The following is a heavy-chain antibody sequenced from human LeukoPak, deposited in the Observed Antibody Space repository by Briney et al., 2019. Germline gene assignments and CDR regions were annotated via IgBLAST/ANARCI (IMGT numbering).Heavy chain of an antibody. V-gene: IGHV1-69*13. D-gene: IGHD3-22*01. CDR2: IIPIFGTA. Sequence: SVKVSCEASGGTFSTYAISWVRQAPGQGLEWMGGIIPIFGTANYAQKFQGRVTITADESTNTIYMELSSLRSGDTAIYYCAREWGHDSSGYYYAYWGQGTLVTVSS. CDR3: AREWGHDSSGYYYAY. CDR1: GGTFSTYA. J-gene: IGHJ4*02.